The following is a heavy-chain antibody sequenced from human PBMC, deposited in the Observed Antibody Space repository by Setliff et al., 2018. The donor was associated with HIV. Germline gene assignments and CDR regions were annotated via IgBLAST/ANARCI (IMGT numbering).Heavy chain of an antibody. CDR2: IYPGDSDT. CDR3: ARRPYYDAGSGHQAFDI. D-gene: IGHD3-3*01. V-gene: IGHV5-51*01. Sequence: PGESLKISCKGSGYSFNSYWIGWVRQMPGKGLEWMGIIYPGDSDTRYSPSFQGQVTISADKSISTAYLQWSSLKASDTAMYYCARRPYYDAGSGHQAFDIWGQGTMVTVSS. J-gene: IGHJ3*02. CDR1: GYSFNSYW.